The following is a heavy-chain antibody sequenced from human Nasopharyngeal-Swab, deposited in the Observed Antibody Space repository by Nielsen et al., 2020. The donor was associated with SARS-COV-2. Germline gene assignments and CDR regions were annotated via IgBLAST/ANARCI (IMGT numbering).Heavy chain of an antibody. CDR1: GFSFRSYG. CDR3: ARARYWLAASGPFFDY. Sequence: GGSLRLSCAASGFSFRSYGMHWVRQAPGKGLAWVAVISYDGSNKDYAGSVKGRFTISRENAKNSLYLQMNSLRAEDTAVYYCARARYWLAASGPFFDYWGQGTLVTVSS. CDR2: ISYDGSNK. D-gene: IGHD6-13*01. V-gene: IGHV3-30*03. J-gene: IGHJ4*02.